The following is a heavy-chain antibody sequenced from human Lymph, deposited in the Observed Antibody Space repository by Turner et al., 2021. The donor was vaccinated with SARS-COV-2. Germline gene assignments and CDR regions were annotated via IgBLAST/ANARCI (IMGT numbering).Heavy chain of an antibody. V-gene: IGHV3-30*04. J-gene: IGHJ4*02. CDR3: ATLFTIPYYSDSSGYYTDY. CDR2: ISYDGSNK. CDR1: GSTFSSYA. D-gene: IGHD3-22*01. Sequence: QVQLVESGGGVVQPGRSLRLSCAASGSTFSSYAMHWVRQAPGKGLEWVAVISYDGSNKYYADSVKGRFTISRDNSKNTLYLQVNSLRAEDTAVFYCATLFTIPYYSDSSGYYTDYWGQGTLVTVSS.